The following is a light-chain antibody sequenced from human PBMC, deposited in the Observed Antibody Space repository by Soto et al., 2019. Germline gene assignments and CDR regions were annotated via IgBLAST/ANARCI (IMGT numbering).Light chain of an antibody. V-gene: IGKV3-15*01. J-gene: IGKJ2*01. Sequence: EIVMTQSPATLSVSPGERATLSCRASQSVSSNLAWYQQKPGQAPRLLIYGASTRATGIPARFSGSGSGTEFTRTISSLQSEDFAVYYCQQYNNWPRMYTFGQGTKLEIK. CDR3: QQYNNWPRMYT. CDR1: QSVSSN. CDR2: GAS.